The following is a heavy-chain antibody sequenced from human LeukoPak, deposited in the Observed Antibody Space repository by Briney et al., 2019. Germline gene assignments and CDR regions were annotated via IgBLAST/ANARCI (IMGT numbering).Heavy chain of an antibody. D-gene: IGHD5-18*01. V-gene: IGHV4-61*09. CDR3: ARVPDTAMISYAFDI. CDR2: IYTTGST. Sequence: SQTLSLTCNVSGGSISSGYSYWSWIRQPAGKGLEWIGHIYTTGSTNYNPSLKSRVTISVDTSKNQFSLKLSSVTAADTAVYYCARVPDTAMISYAFDIWGQGTMVTVSS. J-gene: IGHJ3*02. CDR1: GGSISSGYSY.